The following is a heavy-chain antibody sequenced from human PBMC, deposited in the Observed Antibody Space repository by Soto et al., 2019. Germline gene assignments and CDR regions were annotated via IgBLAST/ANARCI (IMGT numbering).Heavy chain of an antibody. CDR1: GFTFSSYG. CDR3: AKDLGGLVYTFDY. D-gene: IGHD6-19*01. J-gene: IGHJ4*02. Sequence: VQLVESGGGVVQPGRSLRLSCAASGFTFSSYGMHWVRQAPGKGLEWVTVISNDGSNKYYADSVKGRFTISRDNSKNTLYLQLNSLRAEDTAVYYCAKDLGGLVYTFDYWGQGTLVTVSS. CDR2: ISNDGSNK. V-gene: IGHV3-30*18.